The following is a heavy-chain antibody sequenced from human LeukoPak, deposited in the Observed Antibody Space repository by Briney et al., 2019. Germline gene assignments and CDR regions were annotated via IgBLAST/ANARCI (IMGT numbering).Heavy chain of an antibody. D-gene: IGHD3-16*01. CDR3: AREVGGYFDL. V-gene: IGHV3-74*01. J-gene: IGHJ2*01. Sequence: GGSLRLSCATSGFTFSSYWMHWVRQVPGKGLEWLSRINNDGVSTSYADSVKGRFTISRGNAKNTLYLRMNSLRAEDTAVYYCAREVGGYFDLWGRGTLVTVSS. CDR1: GFTFSSYW. CDR2: INNDGVST.